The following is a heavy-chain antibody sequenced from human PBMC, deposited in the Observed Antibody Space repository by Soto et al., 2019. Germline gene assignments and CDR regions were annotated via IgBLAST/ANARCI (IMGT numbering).Heavy chain of an antibody. D-gene: IGHD5-12*01. CDR2: IYYSGST. Sequence: PSETLSLTCAVSGFSIGSSNWWGWVRRPPGKGLEWIGYIYYSGSTYYNPSLKSRVTMSVDASKNQFSLKLSSVTAVDTAVYYCARTRSGYDWVLDFDYWGQGTLVTVSS. CDR3: ARTRSGYDWVLDFDY. V-gene: IGHV4-28*01. CDR1: GFSIGSSNW. J-gene: IGHJ4*02.